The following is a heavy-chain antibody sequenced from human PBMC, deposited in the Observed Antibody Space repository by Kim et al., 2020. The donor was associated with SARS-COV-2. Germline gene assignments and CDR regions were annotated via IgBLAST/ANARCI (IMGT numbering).Heavy chain of an antibody. CDR2: IKSKTDGGTT. CDR3: TTGRYCSGGSCFSL. Sequence: GGSLRLSCAAPGFTFSNAWMSWVRQAPGKGLEWVGRIKSKTDGGTTDYAAPVKGRFTISRDDSKNTLYLQMNSLKTEDTAVYYCTTGRYCSGGSCFSLWGQGTMVTVSS. V-gene: IGHV3-15*01. D-gene: IGHD2-15*01. J-gene: IGHJ3*01. CDR1: GFTFSNAW.